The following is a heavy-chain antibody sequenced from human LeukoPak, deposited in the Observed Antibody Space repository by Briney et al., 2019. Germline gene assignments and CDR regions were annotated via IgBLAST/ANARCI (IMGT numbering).Heavy chain of an antibody. CDR2: IYTGGST. CDR1: GFTVSNTY. J-gene: IGHJ3*01. V-gene: IGHV3-53*01. D-gene: IGHD3-22*01. CDR3: ASLSGYDAFDV. Sequence: GGSLRLSCAPSGFTVSNTYMTWVRHAPGKGLEWVSVIYTGGSTYYADSVKGRFTISRDNSKNTLYLQMNSLRTEDTAVYYCASLSGYDAFDVWGQGTMVAVSS.